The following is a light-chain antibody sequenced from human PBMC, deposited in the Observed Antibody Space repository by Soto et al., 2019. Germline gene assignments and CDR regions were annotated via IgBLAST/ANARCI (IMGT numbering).Light chain of an antibody. J-gene: IGKJ2*01. CDR2: GAS. V-gene: IGKV3-20*01. CDR1: QSVSSSY. Sequence: EIVLTQSPGTLSLSPGERATLSCRASQSVSSSYLAWYQQKPGQAPGLLISGASSRATGIPDRFSGSGSGTDFPLTINRLEPEDFAVYYCQQYGSSPPYTFGQGTKLEIK. CDR3: QQYGSSPPYT.